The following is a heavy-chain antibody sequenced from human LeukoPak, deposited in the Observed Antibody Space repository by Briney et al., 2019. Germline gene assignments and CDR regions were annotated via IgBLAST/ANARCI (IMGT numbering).Heavy chain of an antibody. D-gene: IGHD4-17*01. CDR1: GFTFSSYA. Sequence: GGSLRLSSAASGFTFSSYAMSWVRQAPGKGLEWVSAISGSGARTYYADSVKGRFTISRDNSKNTLYLQMTSLRAEDTAVYYCAKEDRYGAKNYWGQGTLVTVSS. CDR2: ISGSGART. J-gene: IGHJ4*02. CDR3: AKEDRYGAKNY. V-gene: IGHV3-23*01.